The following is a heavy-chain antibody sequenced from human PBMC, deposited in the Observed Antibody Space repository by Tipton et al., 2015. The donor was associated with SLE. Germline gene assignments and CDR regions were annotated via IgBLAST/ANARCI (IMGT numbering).Heavy chain of an antibody. D-gene: IGHD3-10*01. Sequence: TLSLTCAVYGGSFSGYYWNWIRQPPGKGLEWIGEINHSGSTNYNPSLKSRVTISVDTSKNQFSLKLSSVTAADTAVYYCARGVTEDRFIGESGAWGQGTLVTVSS. V-gene: IGHV4-34*01. CDR1: GGSFSGYY. CDR2: INHSGST. J-gene: IGHJ5*02. CDR3: ARGVTEDRFIGESGA.